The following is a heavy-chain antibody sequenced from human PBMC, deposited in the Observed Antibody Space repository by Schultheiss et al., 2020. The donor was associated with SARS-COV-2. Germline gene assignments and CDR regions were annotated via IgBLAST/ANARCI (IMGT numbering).Heavy chain of an antibody. CDR3: ARNAARLITRAQFDY. D-gene: IGHD6-6*01. J-gene: IGHJ4*02. CDR1: GFTFSNYA. CDR2: ITGDAFNT. V-gene: IGHV3-23*01. Sequence: GESLKISCAASGFTFSNYAMTWVRQAPGKGLEWVSSITGDAFNTYYADSVKGRFTISRDNAKNSLYLQMNSLRAEDTAVYYCARNAARLITRAQFDYWGQGTLVTVSS.